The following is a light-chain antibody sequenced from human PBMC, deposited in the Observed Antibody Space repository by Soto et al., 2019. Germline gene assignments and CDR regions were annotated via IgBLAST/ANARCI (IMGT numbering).Light chain of an antibody. V-gene: IGKV1-9*01. CDR1: QDISGY. Sequence: IQLTQSPSSLSASVGDRVTITCRASQDISGYVARYQQRPGRAPQLLIYAASALQTGVPSRFSGSGSGTDFTLTITSLQPEDFGTYYCQHPKWAFGQGTTVEI. CDR2: AAS. CDR3: QHPKWA. J-gene: IGKJ1*01.